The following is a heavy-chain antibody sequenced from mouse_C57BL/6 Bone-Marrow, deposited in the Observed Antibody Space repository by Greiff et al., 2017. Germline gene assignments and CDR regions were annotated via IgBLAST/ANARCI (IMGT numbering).Heavy chain of an antibody. CDR2: IYPGSGNT. J-gene: IGHJ2*01. CDR3: ARQRGLRSYFDY. D-gene: IGHD1-1*01. Sequence: QVQLQQSGAELVRPGASVKLSCKASGYTFTDYYINWVKQRPGQGLEWIARIYPGSGNTYYNEKFKGKATLTAEKSSSTAYMQLSSLTSEDSAVYFCARQRGLRSYFDYWGQGTTLTVSS. V-gene: IGHV1-76*01. CDR1: GYTFTDYY.